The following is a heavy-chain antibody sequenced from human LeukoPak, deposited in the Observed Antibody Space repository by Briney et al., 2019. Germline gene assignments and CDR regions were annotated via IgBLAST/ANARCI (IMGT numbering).Heavy chain of an antibody. CDR1: GVSISSYY. CDR3: ARDQYYYDSSAYRTIDY. D-gene: IGHD3-22*01. J-gene: IGHJ4*02. CDR2: IHTSGST. Sequence: SETVSLTCTVSGVSISSYYWSWVRQPAGKGLEWIGRIHTSGSTNYNPSLKSRVTMSVDTSKNQFSLKLNSVTAADTAVYYCARDQYYYDSSAYRTIDYWGQGTLVTVSS. V-gene: IGHV4-4*07.